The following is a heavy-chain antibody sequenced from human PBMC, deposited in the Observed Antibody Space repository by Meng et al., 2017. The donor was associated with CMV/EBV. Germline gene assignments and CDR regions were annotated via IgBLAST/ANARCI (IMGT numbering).Heavy chain of an antibody. CDR2: IYYSGST. CDR3: ASRPGYCSSTSCYRRSHFDY. CDR1: GGSISSSSYY. D-gene: IGHD2-2*01. Sequence: GSLRLSCTVSGGSISSSSYYWGWIRQPPGKGLEWIGSIYYSGSTYYNPSLKSRVTISVDTSKNQFSLKLSSVTAADTAVYYCASRPGYCSSTSCYRRSHFDYWGQGTLVIVSS. J-gene: IGHJ4*02. V-gene: IGHV4-39*07.